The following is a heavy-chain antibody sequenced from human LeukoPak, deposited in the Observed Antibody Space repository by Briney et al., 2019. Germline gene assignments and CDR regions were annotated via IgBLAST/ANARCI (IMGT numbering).Heavy chain of an antibody. CDR3: ARHLTMITVPRDAFDI. Sequence: GESLKISCKGSGYSFSSYWISWVRQLPGKGLEWLGRIDPTDSYTNYSPSFQGHVTISADESLSTAYLQWSSLKASDSAMYYCARHLTMITVPRDAFDIWGQGTMVTVSS. CDR1: GYSFSSYW. V-gene: IGHV5-10-1*01. D-gene: IGHD3-16*01. J-gene: IGHJ3*02. CDR2: IDPTDSYT.